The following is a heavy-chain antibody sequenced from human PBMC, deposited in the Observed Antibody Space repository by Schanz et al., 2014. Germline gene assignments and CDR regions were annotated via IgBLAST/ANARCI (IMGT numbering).Heavy chain of an antibody. CDR1: GYTFTSSG. CDR2: INGYNAHT. CDR3: ARDRDQWDGNFCDF. J-gene: IGHJ4*02. D-gene: IGHD1-26*01. V-gene: IGHV1-18*01. Sequence: QVQLVQSGAEVKKPGASVKVSCKASGYTFTSSGFSWVRQAPGQGLEWMGWINGYNAHTNYAQKFQGRITMTTDTSTGTVYMELRSLRSDDTAVYYCARDRDQWDGNFCDFWGQGTLVTVSS.